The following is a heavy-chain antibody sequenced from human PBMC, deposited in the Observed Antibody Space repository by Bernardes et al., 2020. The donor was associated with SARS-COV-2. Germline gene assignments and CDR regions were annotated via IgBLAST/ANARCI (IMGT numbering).Heavy chain of an antibody. Sequence: TLSLTCTVSEFSFNTSSYYWGWIRQPPGKGLEWIGRIYFIVSTYYNPSLQSRFHIPLDPSKNQFSLKLSPVTAANTAVYYCAGHETVDIPKPLAGMDVWGQGTTVTVSS. J-gene: IGHJ6*02. CDR1: EFSFNTSSYY. V-gene: IGHV4-39*01. CDR2: IYFIVST. D-gene: IGHD5-12*01. CDR3: AGHETVDIPKPLAGMDV.